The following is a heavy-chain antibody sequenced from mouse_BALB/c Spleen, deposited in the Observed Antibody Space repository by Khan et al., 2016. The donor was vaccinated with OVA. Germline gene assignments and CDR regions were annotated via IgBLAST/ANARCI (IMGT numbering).Heavy chain of an antibody. D-gene: IGHD3-3*01. V-gene: IGHV9-1*02. CDR1: GYTFTNYG. J-gene: IGHJ1*01. Sequence: QIQLVQSGPELKKPGETVKISCKASGYTFTNYGMNWVKQAPGKGLKWMGWINTYTGEPTYTDDFKGRFAFSLETSARTAYLQINNLKDENMASYFCARRASYWYFDVLGAGTTVTVSA. CDR2: INTYTGEP. CDR3: ARRASYWYFDV.